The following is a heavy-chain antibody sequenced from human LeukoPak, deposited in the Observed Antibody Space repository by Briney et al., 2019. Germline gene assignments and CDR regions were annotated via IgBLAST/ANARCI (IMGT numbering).Heavy chain of an antibody. CDR3: AREVGTGALDD. J-gene: IGHJ4*02. CDR2: VVPLLGSP. V-gene: IGHV1-69*05. Sequence: SVNASSKASGDFKTYTMTWVRQAPGQRLEWMGGVVPLLGSPDYAQKFQDRLTITTDESTNTAYMELRSLRSEDTAVYYCAREVGTGALDDWGQGSLVTVSS. CDR1: GDFKTYT. D-gene: IGHD1-1*01.